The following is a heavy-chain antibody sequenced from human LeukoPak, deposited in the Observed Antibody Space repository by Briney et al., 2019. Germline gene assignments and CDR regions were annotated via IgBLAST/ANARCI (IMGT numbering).Heavy chain of an antibody. J-gene: IGHJ5*02. CDR1: GGSISSSSYY. Sequence: SETLSLTCTVSGGSISSSSYYWSWIRQPPGKGLEWIGYIYYSGSTNYNPSLKSRVTISVDTSKNQFSLKLSSVTAADTAVYYCARQSSGWLDNWFDPWGQGTLVTVSS. V-gene: IGHV4-61*05. CDR2: IYYSGST. D-gene: IGHD6-19*01. CDR3: ARQSSGWLDNWFDP.